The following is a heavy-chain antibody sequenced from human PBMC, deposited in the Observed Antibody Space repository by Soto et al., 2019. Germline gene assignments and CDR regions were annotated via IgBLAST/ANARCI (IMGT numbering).Heavy chain of an antibody. V-gene: IGHV1-2*04. CDR2: INPNSGGT. D-gene: IGHD1-26*01. CDR1: GYTFTGYY. Sequence: ASVKVSCKASGYTFTGYYMHWVRQAPGQGLEWMGWINPNSGGTNYAQKFQGWVTMTRDTSISTAYMELSRLRSDDTAVYYCAREYVVGATGYGMDVWGQGTTVTVSS. J-gene: IGHJ6*02. CDR3: AREYVVGATGYGMDV.